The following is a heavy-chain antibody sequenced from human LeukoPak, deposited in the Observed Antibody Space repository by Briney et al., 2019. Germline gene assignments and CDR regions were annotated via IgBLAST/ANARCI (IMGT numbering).Heavy chain of an antibody. CDR3: ARLPDP. Sequence: PSETLSLTCAVYGGSFSGYYWGWIRQPPEKGLEWIASIHHSGSIYYNPSLKSRVTISVDTSKNQLSLRLSSVTAADTAVYHCARLPDPWGQGTLVTVSS. J-gene: IGHJ5*02. CDR1: GGSFSGYY. CDR2: IHHSGSI. V-gene: IGHV4-34*01.